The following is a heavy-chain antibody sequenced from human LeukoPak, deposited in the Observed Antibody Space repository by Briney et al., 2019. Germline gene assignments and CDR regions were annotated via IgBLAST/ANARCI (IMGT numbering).Heavy chain of an antibody. CDR3: AKEKGDYSSWDS. CDR1: GFTFKYYV. V-gene: IGHV3-23*01. Sequence: PGGSLRLSSVASGFTFKYYVMCWVRQTPGKGLEWVSTINHNGDFTEYADSVKGRFTISRDNANKTLYLQVNSLRVEDTGMYNSAKEKGDYSSWDSWGQGTLVTVSS. D-gene: IGHD4-11*01. J-gene: IGHJ4*02. CDR2: INHNGDFT.